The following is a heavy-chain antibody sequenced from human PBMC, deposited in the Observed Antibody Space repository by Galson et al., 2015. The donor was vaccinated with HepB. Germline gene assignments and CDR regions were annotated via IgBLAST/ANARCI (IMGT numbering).Heavy chain of an antibody. V-gene: IGHV3-48*04. CDR1: GFTFSRHS. Sequence: SLRLSCAASGFTFSRHSMNWVRQPPGKGLEWISYISSSSRTIYYADSVKGRFTISRDNAKNSLYLQMNSLRAEDTAVYYCATDEGGPHYWGQGTLVTVSS. J-gene: IGHJ4*02. CDR3: ATDEGGPHY. D-gene: IGHD1-26*01. CDR2: ISSSSRTI.